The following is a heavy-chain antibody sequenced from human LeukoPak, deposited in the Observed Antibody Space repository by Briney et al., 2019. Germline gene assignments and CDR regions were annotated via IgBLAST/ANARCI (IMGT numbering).Heavy chain of an antibody. V-gene: IGHV4-39*07. J-gene: IGHJ6*03. CDR1: GGSISSSSYY. Sequence: SETLSLTCTVSGGSISSSSYYWGWIRQPPVKGLEWIGSIYYSGSTYYNPSLKSRVTISVDTSKNQFSLKVSSVTAADTAVYYCARVFDSGSQAYFYYMDVWGKGTTVTISS. D-gene: IGHD3-10*01. CDR3: ARVFDSGSQAYFYYMDV. CDR2: IYYSGST.